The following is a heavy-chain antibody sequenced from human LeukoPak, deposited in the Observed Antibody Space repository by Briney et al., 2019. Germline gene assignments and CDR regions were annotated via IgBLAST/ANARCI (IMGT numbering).Heavy chain of an antibody. CDR2: IKSKSDGETT. CDR1: GFTFTNAW. J-gene: IGHJ4*02. V-gene: IGHV3-15*01. D-gene: IGHD3-10*01. CDR3: TPALVTYYHVSQRLIPIVY. Sequence: GGSLRLSCVDSGFTFTNAWMSWVGQAAGKGLEWVGGIKSKSDGETTNFAAPLTATFTISRDDSQSPLYLQITPLTIDDTALYYCTPALVTYYHVSQRLIPIVYSGQGTLVTVSS.